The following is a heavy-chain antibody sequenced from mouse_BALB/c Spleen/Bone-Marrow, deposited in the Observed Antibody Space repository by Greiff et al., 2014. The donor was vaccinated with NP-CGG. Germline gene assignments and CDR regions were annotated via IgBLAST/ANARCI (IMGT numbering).Heavy chain of an antibody. D-gene: IGHD1-1*01. Sequence: VHLVESGPELVRPGVSVKISCKGSGYKFTDYAVHWVKQSHAKSLEWIGLISTYSGNTHYNQKFKGKATMTVDKSSSTAYMELARLTSEDSAIYYCARNFYGSAYFDFWGQGSTLTVSS. V-gene: IGHV1-67*01. CDR2: ISTYSGNT. CDR1: GYKFTDYA. CDR3: ARNFYGSAYFDF. J-gene: IGHJ2*01.